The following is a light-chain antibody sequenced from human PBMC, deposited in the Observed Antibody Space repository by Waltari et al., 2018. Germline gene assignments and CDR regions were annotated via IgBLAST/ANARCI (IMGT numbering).Light chain of an antibody. CDR2: RNN. CDR3: AVWDDSLSGPV. Sequence: QSVLTQPPSTSGAPGQRVAISCSGSSSNIGSNYVYWYQQLPGTAPKLLIYRNNQRPSGVPDGFSGSNSCTSASLASSGLRSEDESDYYCAVWDDSLSGPVLGGGTKLTVL. V-gene: IGLV1-47*01. J-gene: IGLJ3*02. CDR1: SSNIGSNY.